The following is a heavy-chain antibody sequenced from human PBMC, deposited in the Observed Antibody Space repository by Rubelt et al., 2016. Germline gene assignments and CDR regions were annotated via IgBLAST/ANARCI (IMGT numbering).Heavy chain of an antibody. CDR1: GFTFNRYI. CDR3: ARAVRVGATNRYYFDY. CDR2: ISSSSSYI. Sequence: GFTFNRYIMNWVRQAPGKGLEWVSSISSSSSYIYYADSVKGRFTISRDNAKNSLYLQTNSLRAEDTAVYYCARAVRVGATNRYYFDYWGQGTLVTVSS. D-gene: IGHD1-26*01. J-gene: IGHJ4*02. V-gene: IGHV3-21*01.